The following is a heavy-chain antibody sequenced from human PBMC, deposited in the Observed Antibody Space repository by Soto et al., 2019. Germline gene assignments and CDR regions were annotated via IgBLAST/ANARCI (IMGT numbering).Heavy chain of an antibody. J-gene: IGHJ4*02. CDR2: IYRDDDK. Sequence: QITLKESGPPLVKPTQPLTLTCTFSEFSLSINGLGVGWIRQPPGKALEWLALIYRDDDKRYSPSLMSRLTITKDTSKNQVVLTMTNMDPMDTATYYCARAYSGYDWGSFDYWGQGTLVTVSS. V-gene: IGHV2-5*02. CDR1: EFSLSINGLG. CDR3: ARAYSGYDWGSFDY. D-gene: IGHD5-12*01.